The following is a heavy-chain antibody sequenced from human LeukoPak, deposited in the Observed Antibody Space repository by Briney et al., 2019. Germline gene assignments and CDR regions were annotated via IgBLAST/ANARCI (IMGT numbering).Heavy chain of an antibody. CDR2: INLNAVTT. V-gene: IGHV1-46*01. Sequence: ASVKVSCKASGYTFTNYYIHWMRQAPGQGLEWVGIINLNAVTTRYAQKFQGRITVTRDTSTSTVYMELSSLRSDDTAVYYCGRENYYDGSGSPSASAPIDHWGQGTLVTVSS. CDR1: GYTFTNYY. D-gene: IGHD3-22*01. CDR3: GRENYYDGSGSPSASAPIDH. J-gene: IGHJ4*02.